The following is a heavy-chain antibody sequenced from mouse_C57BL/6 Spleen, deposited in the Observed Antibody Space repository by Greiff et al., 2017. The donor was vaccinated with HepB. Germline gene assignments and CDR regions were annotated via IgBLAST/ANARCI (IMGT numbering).Heavy chain of an antibody. Sequence: VQLQQSGPELVKPGASVKISCKASGYSFTGYYMNWVKQSPEKSLEWIGEINPSTGGTTYNQKFKAKATLTVDKSSSTAYMQLKSLTSEDSAVYYCARMDVNYAMDYWGQGTSVTVSS. CDR3: ARMDVNYAMDY. CDR2: INPSTGGT. J-gene: IGHJ4*01. V-gene: IGHV1-42*01. CDR1: GYSFTGYY.